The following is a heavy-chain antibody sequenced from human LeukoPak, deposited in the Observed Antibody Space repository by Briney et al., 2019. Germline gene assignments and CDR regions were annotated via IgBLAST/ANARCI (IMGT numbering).Heavy chain of an antibody. CDR2: IYYSGST. CDR1: GGSISSYY. CDR3: ARDRTDAFDI. J-gene: IGHJ3*02. Sequence: SETLSLTCTVSGGSISSYYWSWIRQPPGKGLEWIGYIYYSGSTNYNPSLKCRVTISVDTSKNQFSLKLCSVTAADTAVYYCARDRTDAFDIWGQGTMVTVSS. V-gene: IGHV4-59*12.